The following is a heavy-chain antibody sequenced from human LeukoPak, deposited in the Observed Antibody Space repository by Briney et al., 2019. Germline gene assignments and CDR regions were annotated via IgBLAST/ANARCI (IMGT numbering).Heavy chain of an antibody. CDR1: GDSFSSNSAA. CDR2: TYYRSKWYH. Sequence: SQTLSLTCAISGDSFSSNSAAWHWLRQSPSRGFEWLGRTYYRSKWYHDFAVSVESRITINPDTSKNQFSLQLNSVTPEDTAMYYCARSGLRDYCDCWGRGTLVTVSS. V-gene: IGHV6-1*01. D-gene: IGHD3-9*01. CDR3: ARSGLRDYCDC. J-gene: IGHJ4*02.